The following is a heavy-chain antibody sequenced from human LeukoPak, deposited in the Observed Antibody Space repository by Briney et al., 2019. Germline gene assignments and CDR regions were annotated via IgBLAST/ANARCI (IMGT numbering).Heavy chain of an antibody. CDR2: LRYDGTYK. CDR3: AKDIPGYCSSSSCYSDY. CDR1: GFTFSDYG. V-gene: IGHV3-30*02. J-gene: IGHJ4*02. Sequence: GRSLRLSCAASGFTFSDYGMHWVRQAPGKGLEWVAFLRYDGTYKYYADSVKGRFTISRDNSKNTLYLQMNSPRPEDTAMYYCAKDIPGYCSSSSCYSDYWGQGTLVTVSS. D-gene: IGHD2-2*01.